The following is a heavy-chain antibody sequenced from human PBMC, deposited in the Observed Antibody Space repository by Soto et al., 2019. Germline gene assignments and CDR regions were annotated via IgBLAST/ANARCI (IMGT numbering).Heavy chain of an antibody. Sequence: QVQLQESGPGLVKPSGTLSVTCAVSGGSISSSNWWNLVRQPPGKGLEWIGEIYHSGSTNYNPSRRSRVTISLDKSKNQFSLRVKSVTAADTAEYYCARAWPSVDSYGSGVMDVWGQGTTVTVSS. V-gene: IGHV4-4*02. CDR2: IYHSGST. CDR1: GGSISSSNW. J-gene: IGHJ6*02. D-gene: IGHD5-18*01. CDR3: ARAWPSVDSYGSGVMDV.